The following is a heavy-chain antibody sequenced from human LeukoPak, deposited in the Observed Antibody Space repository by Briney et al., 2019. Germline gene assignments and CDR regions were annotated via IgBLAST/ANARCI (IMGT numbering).Heavy chain of an antibody. CDR1: GXSFSNYW. D-gene: IGHD5-12*01. Sequence: PGGSLRLSCATSGXSFSNYWMSWVRQAPGKGLEWVANINQDGDEEYYVDSVKGRFTISRDNAKNSLDLQMHSLRAEDTAIYYCARPYDSNRDHSGYGYWGRGTLVTVSS. CDR2: INQDGDEE. CDR3: ARPYDSNRDHSGYGY. J-gene: IGHJ4*02. V-gene: IGHV3-7*02.